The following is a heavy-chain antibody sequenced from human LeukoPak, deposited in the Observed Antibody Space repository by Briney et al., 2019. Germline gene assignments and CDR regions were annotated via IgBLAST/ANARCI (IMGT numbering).Heavy chain of an antibody. V-gene: IGHV3-23*01. Sequence: GGSLRLSCAASGFTFSSYAMSWVRQAPGKGLEWVSAISSSGGSTYYADSVKGRFTLSRDNSKNTLYLQMNSLRAEDTAVYYCAKVRGFSIAARRVYYYMDVWGKGTTVTVSS. CDR3: AKVRGFSIAARRVYYYMDV. D-gene: IGHD6-6*01. CDR1: GFTFSSYA. CDR2: ISSSGGST. J-gene: IGHJ6*03.